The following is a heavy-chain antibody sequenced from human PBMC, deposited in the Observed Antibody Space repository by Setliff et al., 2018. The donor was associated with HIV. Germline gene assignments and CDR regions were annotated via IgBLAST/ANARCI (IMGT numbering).Heavy chain of an antibody. CDR1: GYTFVSYG. Sequence: ASVKVSCKASGYTFVSYGVTWVRQAPGQGLEYMGYISGYTGITHYAQSFQGRATMTTDPSKYTAYMELRSLKYDDTAVYYCARDAGTGGPGRWVDPWGQGTMVTVSS. CDR2: ISGYTGIT. CDR3: ARDAGTGGPGRWVDP. J-gene: IGHJ5*02. D-gene: IGHD1-1*01. V-gene: IGHV1-18*01.